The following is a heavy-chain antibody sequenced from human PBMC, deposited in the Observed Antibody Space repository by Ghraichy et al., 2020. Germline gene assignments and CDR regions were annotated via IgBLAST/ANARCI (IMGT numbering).Heavy chain of an antibody. CDR2: IYYSGST. D-gene: IGHD4-17*01. Sequence: SETLSLTCTVSGGSISSYYWSWIRQPPGKGLEWIGYIYYSGSTNYNPSLKSRVTISVDTSKNQFSLKLSSVTAAATAVYYCARGRGATVTTYDYWGQGTLVTVSS. CDR3: ARGRGATVTTYDY. V-gene: IGHV4-59*01. CDR1: GGSISSYY. J-gene: IGHJ4*02.